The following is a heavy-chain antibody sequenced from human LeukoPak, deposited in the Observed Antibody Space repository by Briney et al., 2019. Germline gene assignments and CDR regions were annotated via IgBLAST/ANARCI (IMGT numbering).Heavy chain of an antibody. CDR1: GFTFSNYG. CDR3: AKVLYCSSTSCYSFDY. D-gene: IGHD2-2*01. Sequence: AGSLTLSCAVSGFTFSNYGMTWIRQAPGKGLEWVSTISGSDGRTYYPASVNGRITISRDNSNNSLLKQRYSPTTEDTALYYCAKVLYCSSTSCYSFDYWGQGTLVTVCS. CDR2: ISGSDGRT. J-gene: IGHJ4*02. V-gene: IGHV3-23*01.